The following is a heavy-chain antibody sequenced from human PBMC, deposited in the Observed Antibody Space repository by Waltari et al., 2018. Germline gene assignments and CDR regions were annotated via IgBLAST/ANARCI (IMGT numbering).Heavy chain of an antibody. Sequence: QVQLQESGPGLVKPSETLSLTCTVSGGSISSSSYYWGWIRQPPGKGLEWIGSIYYSGSTYYSPSVMIRVTIAVDTSKTQFSLKLSSVTAADTAVYYCARGRPIAAAAHGLVDYWGQGTLVTVSS. V-gene: IGHV4-39*07. CDR1: GGSISSSSYY. J-gene: IGHJ4*02. D-gene: IGHD6-13*01. CDR2: IYYSGST. CDR3: ARGRPIAAAAHGLVDY.